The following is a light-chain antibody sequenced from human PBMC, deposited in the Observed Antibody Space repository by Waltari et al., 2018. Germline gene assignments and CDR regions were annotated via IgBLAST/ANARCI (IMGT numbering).Light chain of an antibody. J-gene: IGKJ2*02. CDR2: GAS. V-gene: IGKV3-15*01. Sequence: IVLTQSPVTLSVSPGERVTLPCRASQSVSTKGAWYQQQPGQAPRLLIYGASKRATCIPARFSGTGSGTEFTLTISSLQSEDFAVYFCHHYNDWPPGTFGQGTKLDSK. CDR1: QSVSTK. CDR3: HHYNDWPPGT.